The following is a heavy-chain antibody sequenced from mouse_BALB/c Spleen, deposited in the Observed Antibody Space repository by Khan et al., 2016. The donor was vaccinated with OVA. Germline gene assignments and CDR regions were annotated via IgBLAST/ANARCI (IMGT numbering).Heavy chain of an antibody. J-gene: IGHJ2*01. CDR1: GFSLTSYG. D-gene: IGHD1-3*01. CDR3: ARLEDI. CDR2: IWAGGST. V-gene: IGHV2-9*02. Sequence: QVQLKESGPGLVAPSQSLSITCTVSGFSLTSYGVHWVRQPPGKGLEWLGVIWAGGSTNYNSALMSRLRISKANSTSQVFLKMNSLQTDYTAMYYCARLEDIWGQGTTLTVSS.